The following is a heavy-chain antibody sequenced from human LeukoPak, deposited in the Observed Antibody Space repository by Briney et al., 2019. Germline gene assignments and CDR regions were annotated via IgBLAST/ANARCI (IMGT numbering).Heavy chain of an antibody. D-gene: IGHD5-12*01. V-gene: IGHV3-21*01. CDR2: ISSSSSYI. Sequence: GGSLRLSCAASGFTFSSYIMNWGRQAPGKGLEWVSSISSSSSYIYYADSVKGGFTISRDNAKNSLYLQMNSLRAEDTAVYYCARGSGYAFDYWGQGTLVTVSS. CDR1: GFTFSSYI. J-gene: IGHJ4*02. CDR3: ARGSGYAFDY.